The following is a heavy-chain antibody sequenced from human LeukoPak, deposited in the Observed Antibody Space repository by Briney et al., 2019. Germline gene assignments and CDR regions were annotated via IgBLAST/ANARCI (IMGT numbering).Heavy chain of an antibody. Sequence: ASVKVSCKASGYTFTGHYMHWVRQAPGQGLEWMGWINPKNAGTNFAQRFQGRVTMTRDTSISAVYMELSRLRSDDTALYYCARTLYIAAVPGGFDYWGQGTLVTVSS. CDR1: GYTFTGHY. V-gene: IGHV1-2*02. D-gene: IGHD6-13*01. CDR2: INPKNAGT. J-gene: IGHJ4*02. CDR3: ARTLYIAAVPGGFDY.